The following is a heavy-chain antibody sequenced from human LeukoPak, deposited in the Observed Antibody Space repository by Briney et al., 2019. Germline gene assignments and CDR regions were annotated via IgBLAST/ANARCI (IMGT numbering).Heavy chain of an antibody. CDR2: ISDSSGST. CDR1: GFTFSGYY. V-gene: IGHV3-11*06. CDR3: ARASGLGPGAYFDY. Sequence: GGSLRLSCAASGFTFSGYYMSWIRQAPGKGLECVSYISDSSGSTSYADSVEGRFTISRDNAKNSLYLQMSSLRADDTAVYYCARASGLGPGAYFDYWGQGTLVTVSS. D-gene: IGHD3-16*01. J-gene: IGHJ4*02.